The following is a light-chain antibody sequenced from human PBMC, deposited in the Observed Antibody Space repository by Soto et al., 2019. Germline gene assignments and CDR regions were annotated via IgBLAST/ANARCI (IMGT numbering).Light chain of an antibody. CDR3: QQYNSYSGGT. CDR1: QGISSY. Sequence: IQLTQSPSSLSASVGDRVTITCRASQGISSYLAWFQQKPGKAPKLLIYAASTLQSGVPSRFSGSGSGTDFTLTISSLQPDDFATYYCQQYNSYSGGTFGQGTKVDI. V-gene: IGKV1-9*01. CDR2: AAS. J-gene: IGKJ1*01.